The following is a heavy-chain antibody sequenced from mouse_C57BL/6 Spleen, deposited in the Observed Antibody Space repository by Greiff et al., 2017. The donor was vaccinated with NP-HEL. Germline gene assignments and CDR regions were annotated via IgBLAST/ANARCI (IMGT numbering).Heavy chain of an antibody. CDR2: IYPGGGYT. Sequence: LQESGAELVRPGTSVKMSCKASGYTFTNYWIGWAKQRPGHGLEWIGDIYPGGGYTNYNEKFKGKATLTADKSSSTAYMQFSSLTSEDSAIYYCARGGRQGAMDYWGQGTSVTVSS. J-gene: IGHJ4*01. CDR3: ARGGRQGAMDY. CDR1: GYTFTNYW. V-gene: IGHV1-63*01.